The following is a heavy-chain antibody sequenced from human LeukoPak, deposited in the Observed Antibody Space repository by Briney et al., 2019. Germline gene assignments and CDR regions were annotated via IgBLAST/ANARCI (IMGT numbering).Heavy chain of an antibody. CDR3: AKSPPWVVPPANEGPTY. CDR1: GFTFSSYA. J-gene: IGHJ4*02. V-gene: IGHV3-23*01. CDR2: ISGSGGST. Sequence: GGSLRLSCAASGFTFSSYAMSWVRQAPGKGLEWVSAISGSGGSTYYADSVKGRFTISRDNSKNTLYLQMNSLRAEDTAVYYCAKSPPWVVPPANEGPTYWGQGTLVTVSS. D-gene: IGHD2-2*01.